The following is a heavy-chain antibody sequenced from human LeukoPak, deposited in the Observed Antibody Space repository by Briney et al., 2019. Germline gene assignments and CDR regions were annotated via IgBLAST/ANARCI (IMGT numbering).Heavy chain of an antibody. V-gene: IGHV4-4*02. CDR1: GGSISSSNW. Sequence: PSETLSLTCAVSGGSISSSNWWSWVRQPPGKGLEWIGEIYHSGSTNYNPSLKSRVTISVDKSKNQFSLKLSSVTAADTAVYYCARGFYDSGGYCDYWGQGTLVTVSS. J-gene: IGHJ4*02. CDR2: IYHSGST. CDR3: ARGFYDSGGYCDY. D-gene: IGHD3-22*01.